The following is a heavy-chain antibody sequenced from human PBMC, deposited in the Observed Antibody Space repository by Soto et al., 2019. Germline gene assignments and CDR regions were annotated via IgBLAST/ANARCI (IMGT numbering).Heavy chain of an antibody. CDR1: SGSFSGYY. Sequence: SETLSLTCAVYSGSFSGYYWSWIRQPPGKGLEWIGEINHSGSTNYNPSLKSRVTISVDTSKNQFSLKLSSVTAADTAVYYCARGRWRLGELSHYYFDYWGQGTLVTVSS. V-gene: IGHV4-34*01. J-gene: IGHJ4*02. D-gene: IGHD3-16*02. CDR3: ARGRWRLGELSHYYFDY. CDR2: INHSGST.